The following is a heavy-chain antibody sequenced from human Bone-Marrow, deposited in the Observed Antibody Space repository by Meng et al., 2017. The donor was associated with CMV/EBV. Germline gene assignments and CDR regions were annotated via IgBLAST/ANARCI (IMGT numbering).Heavy chain of an antibody. CDR3: ARVGFHSSSLLSGAFDI. D-gene: IGHD6-6*01. J-gene: IGHJ3*02. Sequence: ASVKVSCKASGYTFTSYDINWVRQATGQGLEWMGWMNPNSGNTGYAQKFQGRVTITADKSTSTAYMELSSLRSEDTAVYYCARVGFHSSSLLSGAFDIWGQGTMVTVSS. V-gene: IGHV1-8*01. CDR2: MNPNSGNT. CDR1: GYTFTSYD.